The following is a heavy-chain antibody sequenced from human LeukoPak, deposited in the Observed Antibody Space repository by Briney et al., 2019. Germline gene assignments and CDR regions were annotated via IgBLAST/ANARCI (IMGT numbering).Heavy chain of an antibody. Sequence: SETLSLTCTVSGGSISSYYWSWIRQPPGKGLEWIGCIYYSGSTNYNPSLKSRVTISVDTSKNQFSLKLSSVTAADTAVYYCARDRTTSHFDYWGQGTLVTVFS. CDR2: IYYSGST. D-gene: IGHD4-17*01. CDR1: GGSISSYY. V-gene: IGHV4-59*01. CDR3: ARDRTTSHFDY. J-gene: IGHJ4*02.